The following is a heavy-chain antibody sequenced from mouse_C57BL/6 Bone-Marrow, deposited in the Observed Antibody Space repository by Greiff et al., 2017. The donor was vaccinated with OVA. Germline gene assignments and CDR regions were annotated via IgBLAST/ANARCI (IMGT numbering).Heavy chain of an antibody. CDR3: ARYDYDPFAY. CDR2: IWSGGST. J-gene: IGHJ3*01. CDR1: GFSLTSYG. Sequence: QVQLQQSGPGLVQPSQSLSITCTVSGFSLTSYGVHWVRQSPGKGLEWLGVIWSGGSTDYNAAFISRLSISKDNSKSQVFFKMNSLQADDTAIYYCARYDYDPFAYWGQGTLVTVSA. V-gene: IGHV2-2*01. D-gene: IGHD2-4*01.